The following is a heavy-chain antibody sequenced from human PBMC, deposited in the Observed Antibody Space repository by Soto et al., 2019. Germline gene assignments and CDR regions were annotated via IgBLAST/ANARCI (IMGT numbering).Heavy chain of an antibody. J-gene: IGHJ3*02. D-gene: IGHD5-12*01. CDR1: GVYFSGYY. CDR2: INHSGST. CDR3: ARGVVEMATMGLFAFDI. Sequence: SVTLSLTCAVYGVYFSGYYWSWIRQPPGKGLEWIGEINHSGSTNYNPSLKSRVTISVDTSKNQFSLKLSSVTAADTAVYYCARGVVEMATMGLFAFDIWGQGTMVT. V-gene: IGHV4-34*01.